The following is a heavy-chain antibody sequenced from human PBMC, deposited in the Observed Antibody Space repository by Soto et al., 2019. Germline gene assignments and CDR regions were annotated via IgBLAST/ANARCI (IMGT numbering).Heavy chain of an antibody. J-gene: IGHJ3*02. CDR1: GFTFSSYA. CDR3: ATQKQHYGSGSSPDAFDI. CDR2: ISGSGGST. Sequence: GGSLRLSCAASGFTFSSYAMSWVRQAPGKGLEWVSAISGSGGSTYYADSVKGRFTISRDNSKNTLYLQMNSLRAEDTAVYYCATQKQHYGSGSSPDAFDIWGQGTMVTVSS. V-gene: IGHV3-23*01. D-gene: IGHD3-10*01.